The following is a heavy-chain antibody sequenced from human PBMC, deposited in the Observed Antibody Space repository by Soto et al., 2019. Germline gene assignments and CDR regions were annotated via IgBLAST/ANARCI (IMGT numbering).Heavy chain of an antibody. Sequence: TLSLTCTVSGGSISSYYWSWIRQPPGKGLEWIGYIYYSGSTNYNPSLKSRVTISVDTSKNQFSLKLSSVTAADTAVYYCARGHSYDSSGYYPRWWFVPWGQGTLVTVSS. D-gene: IGHD3-22*01. J-gene: IGHJ5*02. V-gene: IGHV4-59*01. CDR1: GGSISSYY. CDR2: IYYSGST. CDR3: ARGHSYDSSGYYPRWWFVP.